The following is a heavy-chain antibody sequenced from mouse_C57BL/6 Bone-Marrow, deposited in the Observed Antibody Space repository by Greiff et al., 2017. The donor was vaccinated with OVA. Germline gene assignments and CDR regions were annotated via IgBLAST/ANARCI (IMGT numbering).Heavy chain of an antibody. V-gene: IGHV1-22*01. CDR3: ARDGYYAYFDY. CDR2: INPNNGGT. CDR1: GYTFTDYN. Sequence: EVQVVESGPELVKPGASVKMSCKASGYTFTDYNMHWVKQSHGKSLEWIGYINPNNGGTSYNQKFKGKATLTVNKSSSTAYMELRSLTSEDSAVYYCARDGYYAYFDYWGQGTTLTVSS. J-gene: IGHJ2*01. D-gene: IGHD2-3*01.